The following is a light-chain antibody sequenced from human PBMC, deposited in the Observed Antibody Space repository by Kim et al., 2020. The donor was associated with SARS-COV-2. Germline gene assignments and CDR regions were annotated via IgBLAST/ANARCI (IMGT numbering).Light chain of an antibody. V-gene: IGKV1-33*01. J-gene: IGKJ3*01. Sequence: ASVRDRVTITCQASHDIYTYLSWYQQRPGKAPRLLIYDASTLKPGVPSRFSGSGSGTRFTFTITNLQPEDMATYYCQQYDTLPFTFGPGTKVDIK. CDR2: DAS. CDR3: QQYDTLPFT. CDR1: HDIYTY.